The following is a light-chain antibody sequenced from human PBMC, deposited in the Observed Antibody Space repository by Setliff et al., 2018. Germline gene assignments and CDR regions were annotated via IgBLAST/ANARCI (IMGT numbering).Light chain of an antibody. CDR1: SSDVGAYNY. Sequence: QSALTQPRSVSGSPGQSVTISCTGSSSDVGAYNYVSWYQQHPGKAPKLMIYDVTKRPSGVPDRFSGSKSANTASLTISGLQAEDEADYYCSSYAGNFLFAFGIGTKVTVL. J-gene: IGLJ1*01. CDR3: SSYAGNFLFA. V-gene: IGLV2-11*01. CDR2: DVT.